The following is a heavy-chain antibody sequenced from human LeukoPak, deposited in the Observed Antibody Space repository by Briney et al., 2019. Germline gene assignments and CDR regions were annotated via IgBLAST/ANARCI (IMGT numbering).Heavy chain of an antibody. V-gene: IGHV3-30*02. Sequence: GGSLRLSCAASGFTFSSYGMHWVRQAPGKGLEWVAFIRYDGSNKYYADSVKGRFTISRDNSKNTLYLQMNSLRAEDTAVYYXAKGGARIAVAGKGIDYWGQGTLVTVSS. CDR2: IRYDGSNK. CDR1: GFTFSSYG. CDR3: AKGGARIAVAGKGIDY. D-gene: IGHD6-19*01. J-gene: IGHJ4*02.